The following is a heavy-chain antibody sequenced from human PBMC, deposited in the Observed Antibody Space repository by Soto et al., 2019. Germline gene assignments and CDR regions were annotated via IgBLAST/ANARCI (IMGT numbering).Heavy chain of an antibody. V-gene: IGHV3-23*01. CDR2: ISGSGTGT. Sequence: GSLRLSCVASGFTFSSYDLSWVRQAPGKGLEWVSSISGSGTGTYNADSVKGRFTISRDNSKNTLYLQMNSLRAEDTAVYYCATVPGGYCSGGSCYRWGQGTLVTVSS. D-gene: IGHD2-15*01. CDR3: ATVPGGYCSGGSCYR. CDR1: GFTFSSYD. J-gene: IGHJ4*02.